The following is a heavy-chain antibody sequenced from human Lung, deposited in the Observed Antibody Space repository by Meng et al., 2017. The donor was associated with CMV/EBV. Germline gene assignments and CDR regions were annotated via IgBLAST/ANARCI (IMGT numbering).Heavy chain of an antibody. V-gene: IGHV1-2*02. D-gene: IGHD2-2*01. CDR3: ARERYLVPAASPDYYYYGMDV. CDR1: EYTFTAYY. J-gene: IGHJ6*02. Sequence: AXVXVSXXASEYTFTAYYIHWVRQAPGQGLEWMGWIDPNGGGTNYAQKFQDRVTMTSDTSIRTAYMELSRLRSDDAALYYCARERYLVPAASPDYYYYGMDVWGQGXTVTVSS. CDR2: IDPNGGGT.